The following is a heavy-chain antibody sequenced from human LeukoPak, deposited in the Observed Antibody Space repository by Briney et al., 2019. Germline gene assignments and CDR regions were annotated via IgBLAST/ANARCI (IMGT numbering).Heavy chain of an antibody. CDR1: GGTFSIYA. CDR2: IIPIFGTA. J-gene: IGHJ5*02. V-gene: IGHV1-69*05. CDR3: ARGPSPYCGGDCFNWFDP. D-gene: IGHD2-21*02. Sequence: SVKVSCKASGGTFSIYAISWVRQGPGQGLGWMGGIIPIFGTANYAQKFQGRVTITTAESTSTAYMELSSLRSEDTAVYYCARGPSPYCGGDCFNWFDPWGQGTLVTVSS.